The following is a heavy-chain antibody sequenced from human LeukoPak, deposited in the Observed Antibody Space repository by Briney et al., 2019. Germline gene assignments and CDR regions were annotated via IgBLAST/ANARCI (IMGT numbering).Heavy chain of an antibody. CDR1: GFTVSSNY. D-gene: IGHD1-1*01. J-gene: IGHJ4*02. CDR2: IKSDGSST. Sequence: AGGSLRLSCAASGFTVSSNYMSWVRQAPGKGLVCVSRIKSDGSSTSYADSVKGRFTISRDDAKNTLYLQMNSLRAEDTAVYYCARAYNSHFDYWGQGDLVTVSS. V-gene: IGHV3-74*01. CDR3: ARAYNSHFDY.